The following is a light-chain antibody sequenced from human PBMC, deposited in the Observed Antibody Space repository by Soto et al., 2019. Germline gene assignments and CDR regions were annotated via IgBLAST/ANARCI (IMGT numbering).Light chain of an antibody. CDR1: QGISNY. CDR3: QKYNSAYGT. J-gene: IGKJ5*01. Sequence: DIQMTQSPSSLSASVGDRVTITCRASQGISNYLAWYQQKPGEAPKLLIYKASSLESGVPSRFSGSGSGTDFTLTISSLQPADVATYYCQKYNSAYGTFGQGTRLEI. V-gene: IGKV1-27*01. CDR2: KAS.